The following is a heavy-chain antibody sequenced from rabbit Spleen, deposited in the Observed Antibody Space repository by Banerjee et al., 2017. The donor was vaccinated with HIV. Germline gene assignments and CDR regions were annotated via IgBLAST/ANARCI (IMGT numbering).Heavy chain of an antibody. Sequence: QEQLVETGGGLVQPGGSLTLSCKASGFDFSSYRMSWVRQAPGKGLEWIGIIVPGSRGNTYYASWAKGRFIMSRTSSTKVTLQMTSLTAADTATYFCARDLVAVIGWNFNLWGPGTLVTVS. D-gene: IGHD1-1*01. J-gene: IGHJ4*01. CDR3: ARDLVAVIGWNFNL. CDR1: GFDFSSYR. CDR2: IVPGSRGNT. V-gene: IGHV1S45*01.